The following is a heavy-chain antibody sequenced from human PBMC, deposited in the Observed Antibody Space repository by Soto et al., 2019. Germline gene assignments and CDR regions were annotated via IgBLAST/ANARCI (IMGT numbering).Heavy chain of an antibody. D-gene: IGHD2-2*02. CDR1: GGSFSDYY. CDR2: INHSKTT. CDR3: SPAQDNVEVPPAILFDA. Sequence: QVQLEQWGAGLLKPSETLSLTCAVYGGSFSDYYWTWIRQPPGKGLEWIGEINHSKTTNYNPSLKSRVNISVATSKNQFSLKLRSVTAADTPVYSCSPAQDNVEVPPAILFDAWGQGTLVTVSS. J-gene: IGHJ5*02. V-gene: IGHV4-34*01.